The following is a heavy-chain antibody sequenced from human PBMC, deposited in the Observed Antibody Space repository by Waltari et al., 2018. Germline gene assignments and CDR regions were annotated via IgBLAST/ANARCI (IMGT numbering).Heavy chain of an antibody. CDR1: GFTFSRYA. V-gene: IGHV3-30*01. J-gene: IGHJ4*02. Sequence: QVQLVESGGGVVQPGRSLRLSCAASGFTFSRYAMHWVRQAPGKGLEWVAVISYDGSNKYYADSVKGRFTISRDNSKNTLYLQMNSLRAEDTAVYYCARENKMTYYFDYWGQGTLVTVSS. CDR2: ISYDGSNK. CDR3: ARENKMTYYFDY.